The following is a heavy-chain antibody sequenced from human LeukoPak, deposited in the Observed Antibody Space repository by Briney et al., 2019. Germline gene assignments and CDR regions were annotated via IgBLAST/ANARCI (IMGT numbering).Heavy chain of an antibody. V-gene: IGHV3-33*06. CDR3: AKDHVFRFLEWSLQSSYFDS. CDR1: GFTFSSYG. D-gene: IGHD3-3*01. CDR2: IWYDGSNK. J-gene: IGHJ4*02. Sequence: GGSLRLSCAASGFTFSSYGMHWVRQAPGKGLEWVAVIWYDGSNKYYADSVKGRFTISRDNSKNTLYLQMSSLRAEDTAIYYCAKDHVFRFLEWSLQSSYFDSWGQGSLVTVSS.